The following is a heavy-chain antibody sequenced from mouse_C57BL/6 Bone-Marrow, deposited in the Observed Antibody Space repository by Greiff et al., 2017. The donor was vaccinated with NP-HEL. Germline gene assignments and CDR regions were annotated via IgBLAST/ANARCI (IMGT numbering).Heavy chain of an antibody. J-gene: IGHJ3*01. V-gene: IGHV1-59*01. Sequence: VQLQQPGAELVRPGTSVKLSCKASGYTFTSYWMHWVKQRPGQGLEWIGVIDPSDSYTNYNQKFKGKATLTVDTSSSTAYMQLSSLTSEDSAVYYCARIYYGNYLWFAYWGQGTLVTVSA. CDR2: IDPSDSYT. CDR1: GYTFTSYW. D-gene: IGHD2-1*01. CDR3: ARIYYGNYLWFAY.